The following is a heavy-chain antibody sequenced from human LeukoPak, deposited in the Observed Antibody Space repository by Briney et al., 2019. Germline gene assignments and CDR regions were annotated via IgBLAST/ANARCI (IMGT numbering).Heavy chain of an antibody. D-gene: IGHD3-10*01. V-gene: IGHV5-10-1*01. CDR2: IDPSDSYT. CDR3: ARSRLLWFGEAIGFDY. Sequence: GASLQISCKGSGYNFTSYWISWVRQMPGKGLEWMGMIDPSDSYTNYSPSFQGHVTISADKSISTAYLQWSSLKASDTAMYYCARSRLLWFGEAIGFDYWGQGTLVTVSS. J-gene: IGHJ4*02. CDR1: GYNFTSYW.